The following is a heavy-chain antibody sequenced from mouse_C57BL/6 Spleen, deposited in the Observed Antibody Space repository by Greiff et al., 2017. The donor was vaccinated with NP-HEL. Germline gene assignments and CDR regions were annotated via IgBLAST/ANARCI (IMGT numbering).Heavy chain of an antibody. J-gene: IGHJ4*01. V-gene: IGHV5-4*03. D-gene: IGHD1-1*01. CDR1: GFTFSSYA. Sequence: EVMLVESGGGLVKPGGSLKLSCAASGFTFSSYAMSWVRQTPEKRLEWVATISDGGSYTYYPDNVKGRFTISRDNAKNNLYLQMSNLKSEDTAMYYCAGGGYYCGSDYAMDYWGQGTSVTVSS. CDR3: AGGGYYCGSDYAMDY. CDR2: ISDGGSYT.